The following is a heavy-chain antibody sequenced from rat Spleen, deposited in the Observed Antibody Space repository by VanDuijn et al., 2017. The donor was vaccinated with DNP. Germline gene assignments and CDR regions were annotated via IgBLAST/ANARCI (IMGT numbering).Heavy chain of an antibody. Sequence: EVKLVESGGGLVQPGRSLKLSCTASGFTFSDYDMAWVRQAPTKGLEWVASISTNSDNSYYRDSVKGRFTVSRDNAESTLYLQMDSLRSEDTATYYCAKPDHWGQGVMVTVSS. CDR2: ISTNSDNS. V-gene: IGHV5-25*01. CDR1: GFTFSDYD. J-gene: IGHJ2*01. CDR3: AKPDH.